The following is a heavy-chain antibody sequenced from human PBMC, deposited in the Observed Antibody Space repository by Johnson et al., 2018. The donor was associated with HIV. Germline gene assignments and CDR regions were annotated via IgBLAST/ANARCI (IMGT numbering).Heavy chain of an antibody. J-gene: IGHJ3*02. CDR2: INWNGGST. Sequence: VQLVESGGGVVRPGGSLRLYCAASGFTFDDHGMNWVRQPPGKGLEWVSGINWNGGSTGYADSVKGRFTISRDNAKNSLYLQMNSLRAEDTAVYYCARNGLIPAAKGVAFDIWGHGTTVTVSS. V-gene: IGHV3-20*04. D-gene: IGHD2-2*01. CDR3: ARNGLIPAAKGVAFDI. CDR1: GFTFDDHG.